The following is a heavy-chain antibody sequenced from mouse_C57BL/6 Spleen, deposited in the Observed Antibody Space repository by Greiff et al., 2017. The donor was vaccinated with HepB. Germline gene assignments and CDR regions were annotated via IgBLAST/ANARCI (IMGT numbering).Heavy chain of an antibody. V-gene: IGHV1-69*01. CDR2: IDPSDSYT. D-gene: IGHD2-4*01. J-gene: IGHJ1*03. CDR1: GYTFTSYW. Sequence: QVQLQQSGAELVMPGASVKLSCKASGYTFTSYWMHWVKQRPGQGLEWIGEIDPSDSYTNYNQKFKGKSTLTVDKSSSTAYMQLSSLTSEDSAVYYCARPRYDYGAGWYFDVWGTGTTVTVSS. CDR3: ARPRYDYGAGWYFDV.